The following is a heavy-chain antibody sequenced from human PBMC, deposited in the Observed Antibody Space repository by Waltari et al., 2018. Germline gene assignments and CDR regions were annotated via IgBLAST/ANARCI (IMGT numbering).Heavy chain of an antibody. Sequence: QVQLVQSGAEVKKPGASVKVSCKVSGYTLTELSMHWVRQAPGNGLEWMGGFDPEDGETTYAQKCQVRVTMTEDTSTDTAYMELSSRRSEDTAVYYCATTPRMGLRFLEWFKNRGRELLHWGQGTLVTVSS. J-gene: IGHJ4*02. CDR1: GYTLTELS. CDR3: ATTPRMGLRFLEWFKNRGRELLH. V-gene: IGHV1-24*01. D-gene: IGHD3-3*01. CDR2: FDPEDGET.